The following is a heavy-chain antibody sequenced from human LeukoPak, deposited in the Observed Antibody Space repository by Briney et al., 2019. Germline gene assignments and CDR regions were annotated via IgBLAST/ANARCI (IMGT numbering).Heavy chain of an antibody. V-gene: IGHV4-30-4*08. CDR1: GGSISSGDYY. J-gene: IGHJ6*03. CDR2: IYYSGST. D-gene: IGHD3-3*01. Sequence: SETLSLTCTVSGGSISSGDYYWSWIRQPPGKGLEWIGYIYYSGSTHYNPSLKSRVTISVDTSKNQFSLKLSSVTAADTAVYYCARDGVHYDFWSGPTGGRYYYYYMDVWGKGTTVTVSS. CDR3: ARDGVHYDFWSGPTGGRYYYYYMDV.